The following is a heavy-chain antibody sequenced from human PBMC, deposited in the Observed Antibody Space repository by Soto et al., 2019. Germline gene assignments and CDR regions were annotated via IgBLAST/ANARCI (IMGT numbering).Heavy chain of an antibody. J-gene: IGHJ4*02. CDR2: ISSSSSYI. D-gene: IGHD6-19*01. CDR1: GFTFSSYS. Sequence: PGGSLRLSCAASGFTFSSYSMNWVRQAPGKGLEWVSSISSSSSYIYYADSVKGRFTISRDNAKNSLYLQMNSLRAEDTAVYYCARESQRSGWYDYWGQGTLVTVSS. CDR3: ARESQRSGWYDY. V-gene: IGHV3-21*01.